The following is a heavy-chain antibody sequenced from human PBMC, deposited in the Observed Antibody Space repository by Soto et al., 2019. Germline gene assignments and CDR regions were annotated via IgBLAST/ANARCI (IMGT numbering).Heavy chain of an antibody. Sequence: EVQLVESGGGLVQPGGSLRLSCAASGFTFSSYSMHWVRQAAGKGLEWVSYISSSGSSIYYADSVKGRFTISRDNAKNSLYLQMNSLRDEDTAVYYCARWEEDAFDFWGQGTMVTVSS. CDR1: GFTFSSYS. V-gene: IGHV3-48*02. CDR3: ARWEEDAFDF. CDR2: ISSSGSSI. D-gene: IGHD1-26*01. J-gene: IGHJ3*01.